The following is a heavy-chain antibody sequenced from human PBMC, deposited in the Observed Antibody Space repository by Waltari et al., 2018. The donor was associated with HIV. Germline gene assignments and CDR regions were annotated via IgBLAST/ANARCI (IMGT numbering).Heavy chain of an antibody. V-gene: IGHV4-38-2*01. D-gene: IGHD6-13*01. CDR1: GYSISSDYY. Sequence: QVQLQESGPGLVKPSETLSLTCGVSGYSISSDYYWGWIRQPPGQGREWIGSNYHSGSNYHKPSLKSRGNISGDTSKNQFSLKLSSVTAADTAVYYCARVVHGQQLGGFDPWGQGTLVTVSS. J-gene: IGHJ5*02. CDR3: ARVVHGQQLGGFDP. CDR2: NYHSGSN.